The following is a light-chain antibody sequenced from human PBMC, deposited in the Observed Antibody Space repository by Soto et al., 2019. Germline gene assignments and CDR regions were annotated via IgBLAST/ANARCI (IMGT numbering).Light chain of an antibody. J-gene: IGKJ5*01. Sequence: EIVMTQSPATLSVSPGERATLSCRASQSVSSNLAWYQQKPGQAPRLLIYGASSRATGIPDRFSGSGSGTDFTLTITRLEPEDLAVYYCQQYDGSPITFGHGTRLEIK. V-gene: IGKV3-20*01. CDR2: GAS. CDR1: QSVSSN. CDR3: QQYDGSPIT.